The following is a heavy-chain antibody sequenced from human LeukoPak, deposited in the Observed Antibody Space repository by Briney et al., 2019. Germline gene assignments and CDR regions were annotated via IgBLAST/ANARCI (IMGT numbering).Heavy chain of an antibody. J-gene: IGHJ1*01. D-gene: IGHD4-11*01. CDR2: IRSDGSNK. CDR3: AKGFPSGVPTGTWDFQH. CDR1: GFSFSSYG. V-gene: IGHV3-30*02. Sequence: PGGSLRLSCAGSGFSFSSYGMHWVRQAPGKGLEWMAFIRSDGSNKYYADSVKGRFTISRDNSKNTLYLQMNSLRPEDTAVYYCAKGFPSGVPTGTWDFQHWGQGTLVTVSS.